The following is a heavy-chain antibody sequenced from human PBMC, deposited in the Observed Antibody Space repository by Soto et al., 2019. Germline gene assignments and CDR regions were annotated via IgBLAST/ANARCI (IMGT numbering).Heavy chain of an antibody. V-gene: IGHV3-30-3*01. D-gene: IGHD5-18*01. CDR1: GFTFSTYA. Sequence: GGSLRLSCAASGFTFSTYAMHWVRQAPGKGLEWVAVISSDINNKYYADSVKGRFTISRDNSKNALWLQMSSLRAEDTAVYYCARARGYTYGVFDYWGQGTLVTVSS. CDR3: ARARGYTYGVFDY. CDR2: ISSDINNK. J-gene: IGHJ4*02.